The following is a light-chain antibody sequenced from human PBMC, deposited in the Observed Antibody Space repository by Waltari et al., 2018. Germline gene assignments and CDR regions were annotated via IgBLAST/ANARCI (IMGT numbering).Light chain of an antibody. V-gene: IGLV2-23*01. CDR3: CSYVSNTYV. Sequence: QSALTQPASVSGSPGQSITISCTGTPSDVWTYNLVSWYQQHPRKAPKLSIFEGTKRPSGGSNRFFASKAGNTASLTIAGLQAGDEAEYPCCSYVSNTYVFGTGTKVTVL. J-gene: IGLJ1*01. CDR1: PSDVWTYNL. CDR2: EGT.